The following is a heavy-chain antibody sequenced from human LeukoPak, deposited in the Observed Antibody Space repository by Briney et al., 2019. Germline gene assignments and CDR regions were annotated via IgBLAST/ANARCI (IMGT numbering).Heavy chain of an antibody. V-gene: IGHV4-34*01. D-gene: IGHD1-1*01. Sequence: PSETLSLTCAVYGGSFSGYYWSWIRQPPGQGLEWIGEINHSGSTNYNPSLKSPVTISVDTSKNQFTLKLSSVTAADTAVYYRARGRNWNDGWFDPWGQGTLVTVSS. CDR1: GGSFSGYY. CDR3: ARGRNWNDGWFDP. J-gene: IGHJ5*02. CDR2: INHSGST.